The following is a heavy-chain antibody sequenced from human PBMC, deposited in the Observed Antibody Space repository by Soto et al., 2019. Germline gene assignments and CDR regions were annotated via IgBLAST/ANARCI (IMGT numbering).Heavy chain of an antibody. Sequence: EVPLVESGGGLVQPGGSLRLSCAASGFTFSSYAMHWVRQAPGKGLEYVSAISSYGSSTYYANSVKGRFTISRDNSKNTLYLQMGSLRAEDMAVYYCARESCSGGSCYSGWFDPWGRGTLVTVSS. CDR1: GFTFSSYA. D-gene: IGHD2-15*01. CDR2: ISSYGSST. CDR3: ARESCSGGSCYSGWFDP. V-gene: IGHV3-64*01. J-gene: IGHJ5*02.